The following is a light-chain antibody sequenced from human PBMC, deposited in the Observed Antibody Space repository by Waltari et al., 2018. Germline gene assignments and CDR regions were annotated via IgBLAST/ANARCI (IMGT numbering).Light chain of an antibody. CDR3: QQYYSTPQT. CDR1: QSILYTSNDKNY. J-gene: IGKJ1*01. Sequence: DIVMTQSPDSILVSLGERAPISCNSSQSILYTSNDKNYLAWYQQKAGQPPRLLVHWASIRESGVPDRFRGSGSGTDFTLTISNLQAEDVGLYYCQQYYSTPQTFGQGTKV. V-gene: IGKV4-1*01. CDR2: WAS.